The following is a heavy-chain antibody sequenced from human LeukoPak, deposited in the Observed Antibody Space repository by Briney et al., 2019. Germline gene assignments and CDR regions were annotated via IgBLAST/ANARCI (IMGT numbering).Heavy chain of an antibody. CDR3: AKVWSSGWYFPPPYWPSDY. CDR2: IFIGGST. CDR1: GFSFSSNY. D-gene: IGHD6-19*01. V-gene: IGHV3-53*01. J-gene: IGHJ4*02. Sequence: GGSLRLSCAASGFSFSSNYMSWVRQAPGKGLEWVSIIFIGGSTYYADSVKGRFTISRDNSKNTLYLQMNSLRAEDTAVYYCAKVWSSGWYFPPPYWPSDYWGQGTLVTVSS.